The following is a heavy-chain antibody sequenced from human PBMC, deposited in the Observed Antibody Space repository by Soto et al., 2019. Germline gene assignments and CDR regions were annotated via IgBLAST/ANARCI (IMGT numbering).Heavy chain of an antibody. CDR1: GFTFSSYG. V-gene: IGHV3-33*01. Sequence: PGGSLRLSCAASGFTFSSYGMHWVRQAPGKGLEWVAVIWYDGSNKYYADSVKGRFTISRDNSKNTLYLQMNSLRAEDTAVYYCARDEVVRGVTHFDYWGPGTLVTVSS. CDR3: ARDEVVRGVTHFDY. J-gene: IGHJ4*02. CDR2: IWYDGSNK. D-gene: IGHD3-10*01.